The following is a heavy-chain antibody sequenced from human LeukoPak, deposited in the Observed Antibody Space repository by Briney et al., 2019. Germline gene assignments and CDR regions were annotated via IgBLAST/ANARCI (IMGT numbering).Heavy chain of an antibody. D-gene: IGHD6-6*01. J-gene: IGHJ4*02. Sequence: PGGSLRLSCVASGFTFSSYGMHWVRQAPSKGLEWVAVIKYDGSQKYYADSVKGRFTISRDNSKNTLYLQISSLRAEDAAVYYCAREYSSSSEPLYYFAYWGQGVLVTVSS. CDR1: GFTFSSYG. V-gene: IGHV3-30*03. CDR3: AREYSSSSEPLYYFAY. CDR2: IKYDGSQK.